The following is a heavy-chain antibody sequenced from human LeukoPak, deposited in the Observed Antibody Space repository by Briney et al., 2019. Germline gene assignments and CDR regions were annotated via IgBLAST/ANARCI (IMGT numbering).Heavy chain of an antibody. CDR1: GFTFSSYE. D-gene: IGHD2-2*02. J-gene: IGHJ4*02. CDR2: ISSSGSTI. V-gene: IGHV3-48*03. Sequence: GGSLRLSRAASGFTFSSYEMNWVRQAPGKGLEWVSYISSSGSTIYYADSVKGRFTISRDNAKNSLYLQMNSLRAEDTAVYYCARLDYQLLYPYFDYWGQGTLVTVSS. CDR3: ARLDYQLLYPYFDY.